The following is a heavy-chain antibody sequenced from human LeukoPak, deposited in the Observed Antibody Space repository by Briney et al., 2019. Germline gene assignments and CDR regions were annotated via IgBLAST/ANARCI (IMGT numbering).Heavy chain of an antibody. Sequence: GGSLRLSCAASGFTFSSYAMSWVRQAPGKGLEWVSAISGSGGSTYYAGSVKGRFTISRDNSKNTLYLQMNSLRAEDTGVYYCAKDVYCSSTSCSFDYWGQGTLVTVSS. V-gene: IGHV3-23*01. J-gene: IGHJ4*02. CDR2: ISGSGGST. CDR1: GFTFSSYA. D-gene: IGHD2-2*01. CDR3: AKDVYCSSTSCSFDY.